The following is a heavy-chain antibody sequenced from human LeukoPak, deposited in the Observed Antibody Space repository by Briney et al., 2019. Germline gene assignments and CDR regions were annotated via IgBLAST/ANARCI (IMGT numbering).Heavy chain of an antibody. CDR3: AKEEDYCSDGSCYSPLDY. CDR1: GFTFSSYA. Sequence: GGSLRLSCAASGFTFSSYAMSWVRQAPGKGLEWVSAISGSGGSTYYADSVKGRFTISRDNSKNTLYLQMNSLRAEDTAVYYCAKEEDYCSDGSCYSPLDYWGQGTLVTVSS. J-gene: IGHJ4*02. V-gene: IGHV3-23*01. CDR2: ISGSGGST. D-gene: IGHD2-15*01.